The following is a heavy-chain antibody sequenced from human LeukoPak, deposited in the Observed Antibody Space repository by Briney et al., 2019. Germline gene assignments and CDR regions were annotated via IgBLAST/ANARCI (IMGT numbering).Heavy chain of an antibody. CDR2: ISGSGGST. D-gene: IGHD3-3*01. CDR1: GFTFSSYA. Sequence: GGSLRLSCAASGFTFSSYAMSWVRQAPAKGLEWVSAISGSGGSTYYPDSVNGRFTISRDNSRNTLYLQMNSLRAEDTAVYYCAKDSSLHLNYDFWSGYPRFDYWGQGTLVTVSS. J-gene: IGHJ4*02. CDR3: AKDSSLHLNYDFWSGYPRFDY. V-gene: IGHV3-23*01.